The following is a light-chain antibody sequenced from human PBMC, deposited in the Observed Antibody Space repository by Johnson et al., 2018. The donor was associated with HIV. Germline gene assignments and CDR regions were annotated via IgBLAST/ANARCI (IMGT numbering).Light chain of an antibody. V-gene: IGLV1-51*01. Sequence: QSVLTQPPSVSAAPGQKVTITCSGSSSNIGNNYVSWFQQLPGTAPKLLIYDNNKRPSGIPDRFSGSKSGTSATLGITGLQTGDEADYYCGTWDYRRSARVVGTGTQVTVL. CDR3: GTWDYRRSARV. J-gene: IGLJ1*01. CDR2: DNN. CDR1: SSNIGNNY.